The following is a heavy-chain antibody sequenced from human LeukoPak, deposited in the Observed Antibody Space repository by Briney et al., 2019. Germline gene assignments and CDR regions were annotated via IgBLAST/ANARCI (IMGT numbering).Heavy chain of an antibody. CDR2: IRYDGSNK. V-gene: IGHV3-30*02. J-gene: IGHJ4*02. CDR1: GFTFSSYG. D-gene: IGHD4-23*01. CDR3: ARADGIRGISWAPFDY. Sequence: PGGSLRLSCAASGFTFSSYGMHWVRQAPGKGLEWVAFIRYDGSNKYYADSVKGRFTISRDNSKNTLYLQMNSLRAEDTAVYYCARADGIRGISWAPFDYWGQGTLVTVSS.